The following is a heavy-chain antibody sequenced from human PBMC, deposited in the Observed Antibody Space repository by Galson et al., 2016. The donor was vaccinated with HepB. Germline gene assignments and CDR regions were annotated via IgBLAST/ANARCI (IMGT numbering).Heavy chain of an antibody. V-gene: IGHV3-48*02. CDR2: ITGSSDFI. CDR3: ARNMLRAAYFDY. CDR1: GFTFSSFW. Sequence: SLRLSCAASGFTFSSFWMSWVRQAPGKGLEWVSYITGSSDFIKYADSVKGRFTVSRDNAKNSVYLHMNSLRDEDTAVYFCARNMLRAAYFDYWSQGTLVTVSS. D-gene: IGHD2-15*01. J-gene: IGHJ4*02.